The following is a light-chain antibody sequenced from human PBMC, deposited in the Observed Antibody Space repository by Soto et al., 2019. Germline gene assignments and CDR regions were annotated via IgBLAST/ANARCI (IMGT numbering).Light chain of an antibody. V-gene: IGKV3-15*01. CDR1: QSISSN. Sequence: ELVMAQSPVTLSVSPGERVALSCRASQSISSNLAWYQQKRGQAPRLLIYGASTRATGIAARFSGSGSGTEFTLTISSLQSEDFAVYYCQQYNNWPPITFGQGTRLEIK. J-gene: IGKJ5*01. CDR2: GAS. CDR3: QQYNNWPPIT.